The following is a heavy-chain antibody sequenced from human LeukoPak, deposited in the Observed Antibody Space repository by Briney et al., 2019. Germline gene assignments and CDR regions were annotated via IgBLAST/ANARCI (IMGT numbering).Heavy chain of an antibody. CDR1: GFTFNTFN. CDR2: ITSGGDYI. CDR3: AGGHYDVLAASYKWTPDY. Sequence: GGSLRLSCAASGFTFNTFNINWVRQAPGKGLEWVSSITSGGDYIYYADSVKGRFTTSRDNAKNSLSLQLNSLRVEDTAVYYCAGGHYDVLAASYKWTPDYWGQGTLVTVSS. V-gene: IGHV3-21*01. J-gene: IGHJ4*02. D-gene: IGHD3-9*01.